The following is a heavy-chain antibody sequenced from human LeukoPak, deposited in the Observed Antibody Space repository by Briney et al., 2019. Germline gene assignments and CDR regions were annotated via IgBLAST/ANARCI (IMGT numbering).Heavy chain of an antibody. V-gene: IGHV4-30-2*01. CDR2: IYHSGST. CDR1: GGSISSGDYY. CDR3: ARDRRYCSSTSCLGYYYYMDV. J-gene: IGHJ6*03. Sequence: SQTLSLTCTVSGGSISSGDYYWSWIRQPPGKGLEWIGYIYHSGSTYYNPSLKSRVTISVDRSKNQFSLKLSSVTAADTAVYYCARDRRYCSSTSCLGYYYYMDVWGKGTTVTVSS. D-gene: IGHD2-2*01.